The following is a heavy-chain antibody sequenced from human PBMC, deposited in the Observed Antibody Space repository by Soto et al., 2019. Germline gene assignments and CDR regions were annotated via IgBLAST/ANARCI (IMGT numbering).Heavy chain of an antibody. Sequence: ASVKVSCKASGYTFTSYGISWVRQAPGQGLEWMGWISAYNGNTNYAQKLQGRVTMTTDTSTSTAYMELRSLRSDDTAVYYCARDYCICGNCHVYHCYRMYFRAQRTTVTVS. J-gene: IGHJ6*01. CDR1: GYTFTSYG. CDR2: ISAYNGNT. CDR3: ARDYCICGNCHVYHCYRMYF. D-gene: IGHD2-15*01. V-gene: IGHV1-18*01.